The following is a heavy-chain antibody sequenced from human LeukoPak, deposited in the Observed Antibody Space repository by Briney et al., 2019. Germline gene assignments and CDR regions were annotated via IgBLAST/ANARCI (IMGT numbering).Heavy chain of an antibody. CDR2: INPNGGGT. D-gene: IGHD4-17*01. CDR3: ARLEPSLRGPTFDY. CDR1: GYTFTGYY. J-gene: IGHJ4*02. V-gene: IGHV1-46*01. Sequence: ASVKVSCKASGYTFTGYYMHWVRQAPGQGLEWMGIINPNGGGTSYAQKFQGRVTMTRDMSTSTVYMELSSLRYEDTAVYYCARLEPSLRGPTFDYWGQGTPVTVSS.